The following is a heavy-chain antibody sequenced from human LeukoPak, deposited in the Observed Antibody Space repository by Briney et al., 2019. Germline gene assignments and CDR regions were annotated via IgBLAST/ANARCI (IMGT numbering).Heavy chain of an antibody. Sequence: MASETLSLTCAVYGGSFSGYYWSWIRQPPWKGLEWIGEINHSGSTNYNPSLKSRVTISVDTSKNQFSLKLSSVTAADTAVYYCARGLGPLVVVAAPYYFDYWGQGTLVTVSS. D-gene: IGHD2-15*01. J-gene: IGHJ4*02. CDR2: INHSGST. CDR3: ARGLGPLVVVAAPYYFDY. V-gene: IGHV4-34*01. CDR1: GGSFSGYY.